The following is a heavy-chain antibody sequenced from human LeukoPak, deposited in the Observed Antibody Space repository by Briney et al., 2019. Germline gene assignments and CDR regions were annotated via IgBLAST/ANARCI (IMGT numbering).Heavy chain of an antibody. V-gene: IGHV3-21*01. D-gene: IGHD2-2*03. CDR3: ARAVGAGYCSSTSRYINWFDP. Sequence: PGGSLRLSCAASGFTFSSYSMNWVRQAPGKGLEGVSSISSSSSYIYYADSVKGRFTISRDNAKNSLYLQMNSLRAEDTAVYYCARAVGAGYCSSTSRYINWFDPWGQGTLVTVSS. J-gene: IGHJ5*02. CDR2: ISSSSSYI. CDR1: GFTFSSYS.